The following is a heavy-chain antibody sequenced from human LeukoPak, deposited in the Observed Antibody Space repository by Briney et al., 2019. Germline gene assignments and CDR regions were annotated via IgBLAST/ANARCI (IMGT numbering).Heavy chain of an antibody. CDR2: INHSGST. CDR1: GGSVSGYY. CDR3: AKSNGYGLIDI. V-gene: IGHV4-34*01. D-gene: IGHD3-22*01. J-gene: IGHJ3*02. Sequence: SETLSLTCAVSGGSVSGYYWSWIRQPPGKGLEWIGEINHSGSTNYNPSLKSRVTISLDTSRNQFSLKLNSVTAADTAVYYCAKSNGYGLIDIWGQGTMVTVSS.